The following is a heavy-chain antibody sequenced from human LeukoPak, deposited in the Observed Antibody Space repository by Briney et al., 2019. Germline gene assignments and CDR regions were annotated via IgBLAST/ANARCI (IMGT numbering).Heavy chain of an antibody. CDR1: GFTFSSYS. D-gene: IGHD6-6*01. CDR3: ARELYSSSSRWFDP. Sequence: GGSLRLSCAASGFTFSSYSMNWVRQAPGKGLEWVSFISTSSNYIYYADSVKGRFTISRDNAKHSLYLQMNSLRAEDTAVYYCARELYSSSSRWFDPWCQGTLVTVSS. CDR2: ISTSSNYI. J-gene: IGHJ5*02. V-gene: IGHV3-21*01.